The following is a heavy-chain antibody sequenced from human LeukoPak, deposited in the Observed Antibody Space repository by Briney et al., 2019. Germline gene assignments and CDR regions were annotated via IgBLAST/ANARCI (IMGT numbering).Heavy chain of an antibody. CDR2: IYTSGSA. J-gene: IGHJ3*02. V-gene: IGHV4-4*07. Sequence: KPSETLSLTCTVSGGSISTYYWSWIRQPAGKGLEWIGRIYTSGSANYNPSLKSRVTMSVDTSKNQFSLKLTSVTAADTAVYYCARDYDILTGLNIPFDIWGQGTVVTVSS. CDR1: GGSISTYY. CDR3: ARDYDILTGLNIPFDI. D-gene: IGHD3-9*01.